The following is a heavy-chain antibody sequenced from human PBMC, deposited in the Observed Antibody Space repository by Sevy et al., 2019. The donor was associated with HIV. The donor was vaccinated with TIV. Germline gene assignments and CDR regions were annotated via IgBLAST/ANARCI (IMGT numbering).Heavy chain of an antibody. J-gene: IGHJ4*02. CDR1: GFTFNNHA. D-gene: IGHD2-8*02. CDR3: AKGSTGWPYYFDF. Sequence: GGSLRLSCAASGFTFNNHAMGWVRQAQGKGLEWISAIGSGGDSTYYADSVKGRFTISRDNSKNTLYLQMNSLRADDMAIYYCAKGSTGWPYYFDFWGQGTVVTVSS. V-gene: IGHV3-23*01. CDR2: IGSGGDST.